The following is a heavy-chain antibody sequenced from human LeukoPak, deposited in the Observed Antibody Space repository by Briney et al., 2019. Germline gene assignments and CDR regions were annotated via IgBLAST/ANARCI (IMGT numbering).Heavy chain of an antibody. CDR3: ARDYWDDSVHYFDY. CDR1: GFTFSSYG. CDR2: IWYDGSNK. J-gene: IGHJ4*02. V-gene: IGHV3-33*01. Sequence: PGGSLRLSCAASGFTFSSYGMHWVRQAPGKGLEWVAVIWYDGSNKYYAHSVKGRFTISRDNSKNTLYLQMNSLRAEDTAVYYCARDYWDDSVHYFDYWGQGTLVTVSS. D-gene: IGHD3-22*01.